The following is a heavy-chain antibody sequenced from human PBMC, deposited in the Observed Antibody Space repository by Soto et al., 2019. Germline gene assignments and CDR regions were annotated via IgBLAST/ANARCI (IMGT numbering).Heavy chain of an antibody. Sequence: TGGSLRLSCAASGFTFSSYAMHWVRQAPGKGLEWVAVISYDGSNKYYADSVKGRFTISRDNSKNTLYLQMNSLRAEDTAVYYCASVVVVPAAMRVRGGMGVWGQGTTVTVPS. CDR3: ASVVVVPAAMRVRGGMGV. J-gene: IGHJ6*02. D-gene: IGHD2-2*01. V-gene: IGHV3-30-3*01. CDR1: GFTFSSYA. CDR2: ISYDGSNK.